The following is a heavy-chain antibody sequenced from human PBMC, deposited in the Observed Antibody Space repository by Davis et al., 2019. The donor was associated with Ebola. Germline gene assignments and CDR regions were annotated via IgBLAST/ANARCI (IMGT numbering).Heavy chain of an antibody. CDR2: AKMKPNSYTT. CDR1: GFTFSDHY. J-gene: IGHJ2*01. D-gene: IGHD1-26*01. V-gene: IGHV3-72*01. CDR3: ACRGGWPRDYFDV. Sequence: PGGSLRLSCAASGFTFSDHYIDWVRQAPGKGLEWVGRAKMKPNSYTTEYAASVRGRFSISRDDSENSLHLQMSGLKTEDTAVYYCACRGGWPRDYFDVWGRGTLVTVSS.